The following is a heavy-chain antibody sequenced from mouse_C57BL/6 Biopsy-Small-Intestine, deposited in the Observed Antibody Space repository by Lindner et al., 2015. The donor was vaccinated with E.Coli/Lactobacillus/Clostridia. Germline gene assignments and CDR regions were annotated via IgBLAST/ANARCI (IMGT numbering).Heavy chain of an antibody. Sequence: VQLQESGGGLVKPGRVPETLLCSLWIHFSDYGMHWVRQAPEKGLEWVAYISSGSSTIYYADTVKGRFTISRDNAKNTLFLQMTSLRSEDTAMYYCASNGYYYAMDYWGQGTSVTVSS. D-gene: IGHD2-2*01. V-gene: IGHV5-17*01. J-gene: IGHJ4*01. CDR1: IHFSDYG. CDR3: ASNGYYYAMDY. CDR2: ISSGSSTI.